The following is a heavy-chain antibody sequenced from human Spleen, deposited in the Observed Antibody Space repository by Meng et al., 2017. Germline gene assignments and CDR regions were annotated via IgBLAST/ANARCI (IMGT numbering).Heavy chain of an antibody. D-gene: IGHD6-13*01. V-gene: IGHV1-69*05. CDR1: GGTFSSYA. CDR2: IIPIFGTA. CDR3: ARVKGAAAGTFRLYFDY. J-gene: IGHJ4*02. Sequence: SVKVSCKASGGTFSSYAISWVRQAPGQGLEWMGGIIPIFGTANYAQKFQGRVTITTDESTSTAYMELSSLRSEDTAVYYCARVKGAAAGTFRLYFDYWGQGTLVTVSS.